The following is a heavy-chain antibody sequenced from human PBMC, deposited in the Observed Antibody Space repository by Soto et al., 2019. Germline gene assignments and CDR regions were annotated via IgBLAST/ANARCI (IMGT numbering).Heavy chain of an antibody. CDR3: ARDGTYYDILTGYLVHYYCGMDV. J-gene: IGHJ6*02. CDR2: ISSSSSYT. V-gene: IGHV3-11*06. CDR1: GFTFSDYY. Sequence: QVQLVESGGGLVKPGGSLRLSCAASGFTFSDYYMSWIRQAPGKGLEWVSYISSSSSYTNYADSVKGRFTISRDNAKNSLYLQMNSLRAEDTAVYYCARDGTYYDILTGYLVHYYCGMDVWGQGTTVTVSS. D-gene: IGHD3-9*01.